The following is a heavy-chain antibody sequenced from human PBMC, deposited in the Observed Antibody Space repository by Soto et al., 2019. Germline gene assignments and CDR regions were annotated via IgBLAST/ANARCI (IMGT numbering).Heavy chain of an antibody. J-gene: IGHJ4*02. V-gene: IGHV3-30*18. D-gene: IGHD1-26*01. CDR1: GFIFSRYG. CDR2: ISYDGGSK. CDR3: AKGSYSGIYSDFDY. Sequence: QVQLVDSGGGVVQPGRSLRLSCTASGFIFSRYGMYWVRQAPGKGLEWVAAISYDGGSKYYADSVKGRFTISRDTSKNTLYLQMNSLRAEDTAMYYCAKGSYSGIYSDFDYWGQGTLVTVSS.